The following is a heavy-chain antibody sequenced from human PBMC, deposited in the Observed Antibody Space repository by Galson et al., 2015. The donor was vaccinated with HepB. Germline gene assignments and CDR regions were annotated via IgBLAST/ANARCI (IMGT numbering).Heavy chain of an antibody. CDR3: ARGPESSSWSDFDY. D-gene: IGHD6-13*01. J-gene: IGHJ4*02. CDR2: INPNSGGT. Sequence: SVKVSCKASGYTFTGYYMHWVRQAPGQGLEWMGRINPNSGGTNYAQKFQGRVTMTRDTSISTAYMELSRLRSDDTAVYYCARGPESSSWSDFDYWGQGTLVTVSS. CDR1: GYTFTGYY. V-gene: IGHV1-2*06.